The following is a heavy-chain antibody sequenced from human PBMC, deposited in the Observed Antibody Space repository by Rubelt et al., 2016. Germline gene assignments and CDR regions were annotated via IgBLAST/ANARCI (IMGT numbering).Heavy chain of an antibody. CDR2: INAGHGNT. Sequence: QVQLVQSGAEVKKPGASVKVSCKASGYTFTSYAMHWVRQAPGQRLEWMGWINAGHGNTKYSQKFQGRVTITREPSASTAYMELSSLRSEDTAVYYCARAQRIRLLMVYAPTFDYWGQGSLVTVSS. V-gene: IGHV1-3*01. J-gene: IGHJ4*02. D-gene: IGHD2-8*01. CDR3: ARAQRIRLLMVYAPTFDY. CDR1: GYTFTSYA.